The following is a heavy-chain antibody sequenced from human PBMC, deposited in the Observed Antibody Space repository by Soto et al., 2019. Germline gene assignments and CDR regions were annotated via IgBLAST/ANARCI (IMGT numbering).Heavy chain of an antibody. CDR1: GGSISSYY. Sequence: SEPLSLTCTVSGGSISSYYWSWIRQPPGKGLEWIGYIYYSGSTNYNPSLKSRVTISVDTSKNQFSLKLSSVTAADTAVYYCARDRGDYDDSSRSSMDCWGQGTKVTV. J-gene: IGHJ6*02. CDR2: IYYSGST. D-gene: IGHD3-22*01. V-gene: IGHV4-59*01. CDR3: ARDRGDYDDSSRSSMDC.